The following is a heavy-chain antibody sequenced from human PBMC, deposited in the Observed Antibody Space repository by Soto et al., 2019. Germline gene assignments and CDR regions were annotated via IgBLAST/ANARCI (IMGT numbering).Heavy chain of an antibody. CDR1: GFTFSDHY. Sequence: GGSLRLSCAAAGFTFSDHYMSWIRQAPGKGLEWVSYTTPTNTDTDYADSVKGRFTISRDNARNSLYLQMNSLRAEDTAVYYCTRGHHSMDVWGQGTAVTVSS. CDR2: TTPTNTDT. CDR3: TRGHHSMDV. V-gene: IGHV3-11*06. J-gene: IGHJ6*02.